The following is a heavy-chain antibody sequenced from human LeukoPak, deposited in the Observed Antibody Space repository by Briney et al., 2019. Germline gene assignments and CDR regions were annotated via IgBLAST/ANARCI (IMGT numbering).Heavy chain of an antibody. Sequence: GGSLRLSCAASGFTFISYAMSWVRQAPGKGLEWVSAISGSGGSTYYADSVKGRFTISRDNSKNTLYLQMNSLRAEDTAVYYCAKNSMIVVVSAASDYWGQGTLVTVSS. CDR2: ISGSGGST. J-gene: IGHJ4*02. CDR3: AKNSMIVVVSAASDY. CDR1: GFTFISYA. D-gene: IGHD3-22*01. V-gene: IGHV3-23*01.